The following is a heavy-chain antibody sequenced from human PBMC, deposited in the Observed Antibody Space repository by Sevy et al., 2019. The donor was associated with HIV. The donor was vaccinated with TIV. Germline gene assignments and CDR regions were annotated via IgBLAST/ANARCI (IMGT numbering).Heavy chain of an antibody. D-gene: IGHD3-9*01. CDR1: GFTFSSYW. Sequence: GGSLRLSCAASGFTFSSYWMSWVSQAPGKGLEWVANIKHDGSEKYYVDSVKGRFTISRDNAKNSLYLQMNSLRAEDSAVYYCARDHPATYFDILTGYPYWGQGTLVTVSS. J-gene: IGHJ4*02. V-gene: IGHV3-7*01. CDR3: ARDHPATYFDILTGYPY. CDR2: IKHDGSEK.